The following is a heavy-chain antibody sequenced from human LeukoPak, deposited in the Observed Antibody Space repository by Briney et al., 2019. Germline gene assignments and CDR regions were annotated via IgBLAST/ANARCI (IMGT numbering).Heavy chain of an antibody. V-gene: IGHV3-7*01. CDR3: ARGAPNDY. CDR2: INQDGSER. CDR1: GFTFGNYW. Sequence: GGSLRLSCAVSGFTFGNYWMSWVRQAPAKGLEWVAYINQDGSERYYVDSMEGRFTISRDNAKNSLYLQMNSLRAEDTAVYYCARGAPNDYWGQGTLVTVSS. J-gene: IGHJ4*02.